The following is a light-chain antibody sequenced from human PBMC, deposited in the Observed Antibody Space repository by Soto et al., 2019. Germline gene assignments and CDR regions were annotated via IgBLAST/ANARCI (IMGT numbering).Light chain of an antibody. J-gene: IGKJ3*01. CDR1: HDIGNS. CDR2: AAY. V-gene: IGKV1-33*01. CDR3: QKSNHLPL. Sequence: DIQMTQSPPPLSASVGDRVTITCQASHDIGNSLNWYQHKPGKAPKLLISAAYNLETVVPSTFSGSGFGTDFIFTISSQRHEDIASYYCQKSNHLPLFGPGTKVDIK.